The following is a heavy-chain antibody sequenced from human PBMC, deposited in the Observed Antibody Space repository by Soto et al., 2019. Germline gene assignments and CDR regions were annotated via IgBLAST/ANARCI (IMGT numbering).Heavy chain of an antibody. J-gene: IGHJ6*02. Sequence: GGSLRLSCVASVFTFSDHTINWVRQAPGRGLECVSSISMDSGYIYYADSVKGRFTISRDNAKNSLHLQMDSLRVEDTAVYYCARERERQWLPYYLLAMDVWGQGNTVTVSS. CDR1: VFTFSDHT. CDR3: ARERERQWLPYYLLAMDV. D-gene: IGHD6-19*01. V-gene: IGHV3-21*01. CDR2: ISMDSGYI.